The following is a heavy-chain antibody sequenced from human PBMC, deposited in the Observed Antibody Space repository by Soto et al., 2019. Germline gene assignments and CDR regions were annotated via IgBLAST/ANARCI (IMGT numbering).Heavy chain of an antibody. D-gene: IGHD2-8*01. J-gene: IGHJ6*02. Sequence: SETLSLTCTVSGGSVSSGSYYWSWIRQPPGKGLEWIGYIYYSGSTNYNPSLKSRVTISVDTSKNQFSLKLSSVTAADTAVYYCARDRSVYCTNGVCAKVYYYYGMDVWGQGTKVTVSS. CDR3: ARDRSVYCTNGVCAKVYYYYGMDV. CDR1: GGSVSSGSYY. V-gene: IGHV4-61*01. CDR2: IYYSGST.